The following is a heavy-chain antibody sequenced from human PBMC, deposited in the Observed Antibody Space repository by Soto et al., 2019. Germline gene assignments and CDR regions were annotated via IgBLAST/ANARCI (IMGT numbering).Heavy chain of an antibody. J-gene: IGHJ5*02. CDR2: IYSDGNK. D-gene: IGHD5-12*01. CDR3: VHTAGWLHRS. V-gene: IGHV2-5*02. Sequence: HITLKESGPTLVKPTQTLTLTCTLSGFSLSDFAVGVAWVRRPPGKALEWLALIYSDGNKYYSPSLKTRLTISTDTSKAHVVLTMTNMYPLDTATYFCVHTAGWLHRSWGQGNQVTVSS. CDR1: GFSLSDFAVG.